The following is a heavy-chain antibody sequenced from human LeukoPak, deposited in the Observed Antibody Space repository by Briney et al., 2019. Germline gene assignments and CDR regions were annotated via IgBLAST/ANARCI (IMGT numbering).Heavy chain of an antibody. D-gene: IGHD6-13*01. CDR2: MNPNSGNT. CDR3: ARGPIAAAGIWFDP. Sequence: GASVKVSCKASGYTFTSYDINWVRQATGQGLEWMGWMNPNSGNTGYAQKFQGRVTMTRNTSISTAYMELSSLRSEDTAVYYCARGPIAAAGIWFDPWGQGTLVTVSS. CDR1: GYTFTSYD. V-gene: IGHV1-8*01. J-gene: IGHJ5*02.